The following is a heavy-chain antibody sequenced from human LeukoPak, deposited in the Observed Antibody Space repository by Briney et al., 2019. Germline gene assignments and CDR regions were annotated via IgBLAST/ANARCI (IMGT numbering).Heavy chain of an antibody. CDR1: GFSVSSNY. CDR3: ARSIAAAAHYYYYGMDV. Sequence: GGSLRLSCAASGFSVSSNYMSWVRQAPEKGLEWVSVIYSGGSTYYADSVKGRFTVSRDISKNTLYLQMNSLRAEDTAVYYCARSIAAAAHYYYYGMDVWGKGTTVTVSS. J-gene: IGHJ6*04. V-gene: IGHV3-53*01. D-gene: IGHD6-13*01. CDR2: IYSGGST.